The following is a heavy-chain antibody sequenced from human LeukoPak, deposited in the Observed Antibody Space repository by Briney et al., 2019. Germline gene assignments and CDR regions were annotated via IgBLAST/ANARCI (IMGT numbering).Heavy chain of an antibody. CDR2: INHSGST. V-gene: IGHV4-34*01. D-gene: IGHD3-10*01. J-gene: IGHJ3*02. CDR1: GGSFSSYY. Sequence: SETLSLTCAFYGGSFSSYYWSWIRQPPGEGLEWIGEINHSGSTDYNPSLKNRVTISVDTSNNQFSLKLNSVTAADTAVYYCARVPTLRITMVRGAWGTFDIWGQGTMVTVSS. CDR3: ARVPTLRITMVRGAWGTFDI.